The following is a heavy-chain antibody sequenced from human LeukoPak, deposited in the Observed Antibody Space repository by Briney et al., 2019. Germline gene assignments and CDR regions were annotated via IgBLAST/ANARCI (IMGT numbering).Heavy chain of an antibody. J-gene: IGHJ5*02. D-gene: IGHD2-2*02. Sequence: PSETLSLTCTVSGGSISSYYWSWIRQPAGKGLEWIGRIYTSGSTNYNPSLKSRVTMSVDTSKNQFSLKLSSVTAADTAVYYCAREDIVVVPAAILVIRFDPWGQGTLVTVSS. CDR2: IYTSGST. V-gene: IGHV4-4*07. CDR3: AREDIVVVPAAILVIRFDP. CDR1: GGSISSYY.